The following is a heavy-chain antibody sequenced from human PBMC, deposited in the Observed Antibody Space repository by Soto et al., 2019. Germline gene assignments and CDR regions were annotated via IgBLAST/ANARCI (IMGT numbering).Heavy chain of an antibody. Sequence: PSETLSLTCAVYGGSFRGYYWTWIRQPPGKGLEWIGEIDHSGSTNYNPSLKSRVTISVDTSKNQSSLKLASVTAADTAVYYCARVEYTYNYRGLDYWGQGTLVTVSS. D-gene: IGHD3-16*01. CDR1: GGSFRGYY. CDR2: IDHSGST. J-gene: IGHJ4*02. CDR3: ARVEYTYNYRGLDY. V-gene: IGHV4-34*01.